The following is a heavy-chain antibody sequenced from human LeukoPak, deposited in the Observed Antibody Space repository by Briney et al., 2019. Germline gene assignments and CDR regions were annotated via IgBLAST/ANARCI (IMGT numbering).Heavy chain of an antibody. J-gene: IGHJ4*02. CDR2: IYTSGST. V-gene: IGHV4-61*02. D-gene: IGHD3-3*01. CDR1: GGSISSGSYY. Sequence: SQTLSLTCTVSGGSISSGSYYWSWIRQPAGKGLEWIGRIYTSGSTNYNPSLKSRVTISVDTSKNQFSLKLSSVTAADTAVYYCARATKITIFGVVIIGRYFDHWGQGTLVTVSS. CDR3: ARATKITIFGVVIIGRYFDH.